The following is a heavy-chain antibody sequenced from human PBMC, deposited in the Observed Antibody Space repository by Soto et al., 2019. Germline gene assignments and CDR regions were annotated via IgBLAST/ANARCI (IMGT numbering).Heavy chain of an antibody. J-gene: IGHJ6*03. CDR3: SKAPGDYYSMDV. CDR2: ISSGGLST. CDR1: GFTFSDYS. Sequence: EVQLLESGGGLVQPGGSLRLSCAASGFTFSDYSMNWVRQAPGRGLEWVSTISSGGLSTYYADSVQGRFTISRDNSNDKVYLRMNNLRAENTAVYYCSKAPGDYYSMDVWGKGTTVTVSS. V-gene: IGHV3-23*01.